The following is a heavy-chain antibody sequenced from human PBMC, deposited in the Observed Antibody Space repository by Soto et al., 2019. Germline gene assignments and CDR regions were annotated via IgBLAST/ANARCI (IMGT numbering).Heavy chain of an antibody. CDR2: INNDGSST. D-gene: IGHD3-22*01. V-gene: IGHV3-74*01. CDR1: GFTFNNYW. CDR3: VRGNYYDSTGYYVIDY. Sequence: PGGSLRLSCAASGFTFNNYWMHWVRQAPGKGLVWVSRINNDGSSTTYADSVEGRFTISRDNARNTLYLQMNSLRAEDTAVYYCVRGNYYDSTGYYVIDYWGQGTLVTVSS. J-gene: IGHJ4*02.